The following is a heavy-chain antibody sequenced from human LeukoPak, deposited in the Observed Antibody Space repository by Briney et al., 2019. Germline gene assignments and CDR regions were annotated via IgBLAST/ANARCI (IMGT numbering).Heavy chain of an antibody. CDR2: ITNNCDFV. Sequence: GGSLRLSCAASGFSFSGHYMSWIRQAPGKGLEGISYITNNCDFVDYADSVKGRVTISRDNAKHSLYLQMNSLRAKDTAVYYCAREARATPDFWGQGTVVTVSS. D-gene: IGHD1-26*01. CDR1: GFSFSGHY. V-gene: IGHV3-11*01. J-gene: IGHJ4*02. CDR3: AREARATPDF.